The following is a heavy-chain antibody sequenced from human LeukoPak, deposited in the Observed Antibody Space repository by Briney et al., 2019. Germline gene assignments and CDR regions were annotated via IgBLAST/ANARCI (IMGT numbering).Heavy chain of an antibody. CDR3: ARVSAMVSVSWFDP. J-gene: IGHJ5*02. V-gene: IGHV3-21*01. CDR1: GFTFSSYS. CDR2: ISSSSSYI. D-gene: IGHD5-18*01. Sequence: KTGGSLRLSCAASGFTFSSYSMNWVRQAPGKGLEWVSSISSSSSYIYYADSVKGRFTISRDNAKNSLYLQMNSLRAEDTAVYYCARVSAMVSVSWFDPWGQGTLVTVSS.